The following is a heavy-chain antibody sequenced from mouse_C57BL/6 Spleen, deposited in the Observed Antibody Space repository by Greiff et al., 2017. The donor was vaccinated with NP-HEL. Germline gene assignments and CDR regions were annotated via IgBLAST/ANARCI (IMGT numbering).Heavy chain of an antibody. CDR2: IHPNSGST. CDR3: AREGNYSNYSYFDY. Sequence: VQLQQPGAELVKPGASVKLSCKASGYTFTSYWMHWVKQRPGQGLEWIGMIHPNSGSTNYNEKFKSKATLTVDKSSSTAYMQLSSLTSEDSAVYYCAREGNYSNYSYFDYWGQGTTLTVSS. D-gene: IGHD2-5*01. V-gene: IGHV1-64*01. CDR1: GYTFTSYW. J-gene: IGHJ2*01.